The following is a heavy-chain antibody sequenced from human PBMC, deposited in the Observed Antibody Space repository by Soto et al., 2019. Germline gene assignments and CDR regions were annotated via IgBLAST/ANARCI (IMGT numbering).Heavy chain of an antibody. Sequence: PGESLKISCKGSGYSFTSYWIGWVRQMTGKGLEWMGIIYPGDSDTRYSPSFQGQVTISADKSISTAYLQWSSLKASDTAMYYCATPYYGSGYYYGMDVWGQGTTVTVSS. CDR2: IYPGDSDT. CDR1: GYSFTSYW. D-gene: IGHD3-10*01. CDR3: ATPYYGSGYYYGMDV. V-gene: IGHV5-51*01. J-gene: IGHJ6*02.